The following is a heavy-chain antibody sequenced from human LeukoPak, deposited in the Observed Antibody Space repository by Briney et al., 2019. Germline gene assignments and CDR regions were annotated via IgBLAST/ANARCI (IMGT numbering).Heavy chain of an antibody. J-gene: IGHJ4*02. CDR3: ARGDDSGYDEGGFDY. Sequence: PSQTLSLTCTVSGGSISSGDYYWSWIRQPPGKGLEWIGYIYYSGSTNYNPSLKSRVTISVDTSKNQFSLKLSSVTAADTAVYYCARGDDSGYDEGGFDYWGQGTLVTVSS. V-gene: IGHV4-30-4*01. CDR1: GGSISSGDYY. D-gene: IGHD5-12*01. CDR2: IYYSGST.